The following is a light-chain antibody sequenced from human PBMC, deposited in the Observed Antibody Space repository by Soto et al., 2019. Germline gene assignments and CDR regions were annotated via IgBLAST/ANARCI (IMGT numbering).Light chain of an antibody. V-gene: IGKV1-27*01. CDR2: SAS. Sequence: DIPMTQSPSSLSASVGDRVTITCRASQGISNYLAWYQQKPGKVPKLLIYSASTLQSGVPSRFSGSGSETDFTLTISSLQPEDVAAYYCQKYNSAPYTFGQGTKLEIK. CDR3: QKYNSAPYT. J-gene: IGKJ2*01. CDR1: QGISNY.